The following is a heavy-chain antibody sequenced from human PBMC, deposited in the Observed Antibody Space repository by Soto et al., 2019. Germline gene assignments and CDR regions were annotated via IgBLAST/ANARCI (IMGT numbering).Heavy chain of an antibody. CDR1: GFSLSTSGMC. J-gene: IGHJ4*02. Sequence: SGPTLVNPTQTLTLTCTFSGFSLSTSGMCVSWIRQPPGKALEWLALIDWDDDKYYSTSLKTRLTISKDTSKNQVVLTMTNMDPVDTATYYCARTSTSYDFWSGYYRAASYFDYWGQGTLVTVPS. CDR3: ARTSTSYDFWSGYYRAASYFDY. V-gene: IGHV2-70*01. D-gene: IGHD3-3*01. CDR2: IDWDDDK.